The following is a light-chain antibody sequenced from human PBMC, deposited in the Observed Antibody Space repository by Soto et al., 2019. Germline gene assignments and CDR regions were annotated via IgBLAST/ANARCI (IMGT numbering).Light chain of an antibody. J-gene: IGLJ1*01. CDR3: SSYTSSSNLG. Sequence: QSALTQPASVSGSPGQSITISCTGTSSDVGGYNYVSWYQQHPGKAPKLMIYEVSNRPSGVSNRFSGSKSGNTASLTISGLQAEDEADYYCSSYTSSSNLGFGTGTRSPS. V-gene: IGLV2-14*01. CDR2: EVS. CDR1: SSDVGGYNY.